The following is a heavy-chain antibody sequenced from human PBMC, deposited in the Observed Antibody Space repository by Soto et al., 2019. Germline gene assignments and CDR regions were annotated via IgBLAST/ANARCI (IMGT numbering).Heavy chain of an antibody. V-gene: IGHV1-69*01. CDR1: GGTFSSYA. D-gene: IGHD5-12*01. Sequence: QVQLVQSGAEVKKPGSSVKVYCKASGGTFSSYAISWVRQAPGQGLEWMGGIIPIFGTANYAQKFQGRVTITADESTSTAYMELSSLRSEDTAVYYCASTLDGYTYRDYFDDWGQGTLVTVSS. CDR2: IIPIFGTA. J-gene: IGHJ4*02. CDR3: ASTLDGYTYRDYFDD.